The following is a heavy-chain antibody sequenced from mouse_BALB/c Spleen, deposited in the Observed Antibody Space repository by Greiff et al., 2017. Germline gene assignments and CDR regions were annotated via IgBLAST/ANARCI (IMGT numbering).Heavy chain of an antibody. Sequence: EVKVVGSGGGLVKPGGSLKLSCAASGFTFSDYYMYWVRQTPEKRLEWVATISDGGSYTYYPDSVKGRFTISRDNAKNNLYLQMSSLKSEDTAMYYCASVVATDYYAMDYWGQGTSVTVSA. CDR1: GFTFSDYY. CDR2: ISDGGSYT. D-gene: IGHD1-1*01. V-gene: IGHV5-4*02. CDR3: ASVVATDYYAMDY. J-gene: IGHJ4*01.